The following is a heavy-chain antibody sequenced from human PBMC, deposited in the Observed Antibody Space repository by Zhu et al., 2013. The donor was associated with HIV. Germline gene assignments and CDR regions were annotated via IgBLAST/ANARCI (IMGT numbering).Heavy chain of an antibody. J-gene: IGHJ6*02. D-gene: IGHD6-13*01. Sequence: QVQLQQWGAGLLKPSETLSLTCAVYGGSFSGYYWSWIRQPPGKGLEWIGEINHSGSTNYNPSLKSRVTISVDTSKNQFSLKLSSVTAADTAVYYCARGSRRSSLMDVWGQGTTVTVSS. CDR2: INHSGST. V-gene: IGHV4-34*01. CDR3: ARGSRRSSLMDV. CDR1: GGSFSGYY.